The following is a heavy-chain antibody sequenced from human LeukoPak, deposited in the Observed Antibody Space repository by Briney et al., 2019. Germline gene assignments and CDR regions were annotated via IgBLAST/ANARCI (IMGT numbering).Heavy chain of an antibody. V-gene: IGHV4-30-4*01. CDR3: ARGRAGNDYDFWSGYYENWFDP. CDR2: IYYSGST. Sequence: ASETLSLTCIVSGGSISSGDYYWSWIRQPPGKGLEWIGYIYYSGSTYYNPSLKSRVTISVDTSKNQFSLKLSSVTAADTAVYYCARGRAGNDYDFWSGYYENWFDPWGQGTLVTVSS. J-gene: IGHJ5*02. CDR1: GGSISSGDYY. D-gene: IGHD3-3*01.